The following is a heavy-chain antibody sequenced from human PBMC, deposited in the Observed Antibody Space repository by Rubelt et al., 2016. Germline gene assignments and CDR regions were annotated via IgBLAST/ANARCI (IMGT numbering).Heavy chain of an antibody. CDR3: ARHRAYCSNGVCRTTFDY. V-gene: IGHV4-4*07. CDR2: VSTSGVT. CDR1: GGSISSYS. J-gene: IGHJ4*02. D-gene: IGHD2-8*01. Sequence: QVQLQESGPGLVKPSETLSLTCTVSGGSISSYSWSWIRQPAGKGLEWIGHVSTSGVTNYNPSLNSRVTMSVDTSKNQFSLGLTSVPAADTAVYYCARHRAYCSNGVCRTTFDYWGQGTLVSVSS.